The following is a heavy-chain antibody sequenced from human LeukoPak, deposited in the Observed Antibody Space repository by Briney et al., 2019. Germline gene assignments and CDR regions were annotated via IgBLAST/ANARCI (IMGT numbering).Heavy chain of an antibody. J-gene: IGHJ6*03. CDR1: GGSFSGYY. CDR2: INHSGST. D-gene: IGHD3-3*01. CDR3: ARAGNYDFWSGYYPSYYYMDV. Sequence: PSETLSLTCAVYGGSFSGYYWSWIRQPPGKGLELIGEINHSGSTNYNPSLKSRVTISVDTSKNQFSLKLSSVTAADTAVYYCARAGNYDFWSGYYPSYYYMDVWGKGTTVTVSS. V-gene: IGHV4-34*01.